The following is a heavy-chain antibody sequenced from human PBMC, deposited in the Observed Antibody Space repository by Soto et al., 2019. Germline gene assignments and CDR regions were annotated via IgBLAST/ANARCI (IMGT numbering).Heavy chain of an antibody. CDR1: GGYCSGYY. J-gene: IGHJ3*02. Sequence: SETLSLTCAVYGGYCSGYYWSCIRQPPGKGLEWIGEINHSGSTNYNPSLKSRVTISVDTSKNQFSLKLSSVTAADTAVYYCAHFSGSSGYYSITFDIWGQGTMVTVSS. D-gene: IGHD3-22*01. CDR2: INHSGST. CDR3: AHFSGSSGYYSITFDI. V-gene: IGHV4-34*01.